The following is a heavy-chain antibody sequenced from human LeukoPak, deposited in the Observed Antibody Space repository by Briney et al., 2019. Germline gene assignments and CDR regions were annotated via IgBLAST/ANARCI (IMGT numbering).Heavy chain of an antibody. CDR3: ARGYFYHR. V-gene: IGHV4-61*02. Sequence: SETLSLTCAVSGVSATGVVSNSSWIRQPAGKGLEWIGRIYADGSSTYNPSLKSRVTISVEAPKNQFSLRLSSLTAADTAVYSCARGYFYHRWGQGTLVTVSA. J-gene: IGHJ4*02. CDR1: GVSATGVVS. D-gene: IGHD3-22*01. CDR2: IYADGSS.